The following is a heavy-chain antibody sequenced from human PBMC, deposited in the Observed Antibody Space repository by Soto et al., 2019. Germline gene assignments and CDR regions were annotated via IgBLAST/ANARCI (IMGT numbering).Heavy chain of an antibody. Sequence: QVQLVESGGGVVQPGRSLRLSCAASGFTFSSYGMHWVRQAPGKGLEWVAVIWYDGSNKYYADSVKGRFTISRDNSKNTLYLQMNSLRAEDTAVYYCARDGEEGGAQSPYGMDVWGQGTTVTVSS. D-gene: IGHD3-16*01. J-gene: IGHJ6*02. CDR3: ARDGEEGGAQSPYGMDV. CDR2: IWYDGSNK. CDR1: GFTFSSYG. V-gene: IGHV3-33*01.